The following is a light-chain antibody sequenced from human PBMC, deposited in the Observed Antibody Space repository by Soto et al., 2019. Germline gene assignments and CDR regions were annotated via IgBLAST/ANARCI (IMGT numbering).Light chain of an antibody. CDR3: QQYGSSPCS. CDR2: GAS. J-gene: IGKJ2*02. V-gene: IGKV3-20*01. CDR1: QSVSSSY. Sequence: EIVLTQSPGTLSLSPGERATLSCRASQSVSSSYLAWYQQKPGQAPRLLICGASSRATGIPDRFSGSGSGTDFTLTISRLEPEDFAVYYCQQYGSSPCSFGQGTKLEIK.